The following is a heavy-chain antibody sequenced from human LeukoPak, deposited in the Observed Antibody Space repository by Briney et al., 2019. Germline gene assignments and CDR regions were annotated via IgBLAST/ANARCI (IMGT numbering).Heavy chain of an antibody. J-gene: IGHJ4*02. CDR1: GFTFSNYD. V-gene: IGHV3-13*01. D-gene: IGHD6-13*01. CDR2: TGTAGDT. CDR3: ASSPAYSSSWYAIDN. Sequence: PGGSLRLSCAASGFTFSNYDMHWVRQAAGKGLEWVSGTGTAGDTYYPASVKGRFTISRENAKNSLYLQMNSLSAGDTAVYYCASSPAYSSSWYAIDNWGQGTLVTVSS.